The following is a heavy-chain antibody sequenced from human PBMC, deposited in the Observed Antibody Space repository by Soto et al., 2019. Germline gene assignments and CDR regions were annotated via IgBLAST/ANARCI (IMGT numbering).Heavy chain of an antibody. CDR2: ISGSGGST. D-gene: IGHD6-6*01. J-gene: IGHJ4*02. Sequence: GGSLRLSCAASGFTFSSYAMSWVRQAPGKGLEWVSAISGSGGSTYYADSVKGRFTISRDNSKNTLYLQMNSLRAEDTAVYYCAKRLGIAARPNPFYYFDYWGQGTLVTVSS. V-gene: IGHV3-23*01. CDR3: AKRLGIAARPNPFYYFDY. CDR1: GFTFSSYA.